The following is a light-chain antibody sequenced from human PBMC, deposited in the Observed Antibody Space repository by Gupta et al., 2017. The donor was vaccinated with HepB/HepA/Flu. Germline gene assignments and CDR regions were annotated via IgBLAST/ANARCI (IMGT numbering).Light chain of an antibody. V-gene: IGLV2-14*01. CDR3: SSYTSSDTLV. CDR1: SSDVGTYNF. Sequence: QSALTQPASVSGSPGQSITISCAGTSSDVGTYNFVSWYQQHPGKAPKLMIYDVSNRPSGVSNRFSGSKSGNTASLTISGLQAGDEADYYCSSYTSSDTLVFGGGTKLTVL. J-gene: IGLJ2*01. CDR2: DVS.